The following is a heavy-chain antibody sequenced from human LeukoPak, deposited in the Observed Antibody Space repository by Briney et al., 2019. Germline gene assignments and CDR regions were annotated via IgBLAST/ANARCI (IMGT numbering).Heavy chain of an antibody. CDR3: AKDLKYYDSSGYYYL. D-gene: IGHD3-22*01. CDR1: GFTFSSHA. CDR2: ISGSGGST. V-gene: IGHV3-23*01. Sequence: GASLRLSCAASGFTFSSHAMSWVRQAPGKGLEWVSAISGSGGSTYYADSVKGRFTISRDNSKNTLYLQMNSLRAEDTAVYYCAKDLKYYDSSGYYYLWGQGTLVTVSS. J-gene: IGHJ5*02.